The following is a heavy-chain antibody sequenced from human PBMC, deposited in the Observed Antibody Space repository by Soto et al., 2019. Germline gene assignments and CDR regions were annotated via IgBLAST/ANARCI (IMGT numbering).Heavy chain of an antibody. V-gene: IGHV4-59*02. J-gene: IGHJ4*02. CDR3: ARVFSGSYTQTFDY. CDR1: GGSVSTYY. D-gene: IGHD1-26*01. Sequence: SETLSLTCTVSGGSVSTYYWSWIRQPPGKGLEWIGYIYHSGGTSYNPALKSRVTISVDTSKNQFSLKLSSVTAADTAVYYCARVFSGSYTQTFDYWGQGTLVTSPQ. CDR2: IYHSGGT.